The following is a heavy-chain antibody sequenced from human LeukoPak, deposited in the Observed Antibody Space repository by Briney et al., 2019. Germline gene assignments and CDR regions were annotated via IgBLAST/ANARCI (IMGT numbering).Heavy chain of an antibody. D-gene: IGHD3/OR15-3a*01. CDR3: ARGSKYGDWDY. CDR2: IYTSGST. Sequence: SETLSLTCTVSGGSISSYYWSWIRQPPGKGLEWIGRIYTSGSTNYNPSLKSRVTISVDTSKNQFSLKLSSVTAADTAVYYCARGSKYGDWDYWGQGTLVTVSS. J-gene: IGHJ4*02. CDR1: GGSISSYY. V-gene: IGHV4-4*08.